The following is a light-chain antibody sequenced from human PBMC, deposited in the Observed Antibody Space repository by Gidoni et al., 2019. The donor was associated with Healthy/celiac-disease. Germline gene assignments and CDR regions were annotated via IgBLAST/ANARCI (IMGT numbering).Light chain of an antibody. V-gene: IGKV1-39*01. CDR2: AAS. CDR1: QSISSY. Sequence: DIQITQSPSSLSASVGDRVTITCRASQSISSYLNWYQQKPGKAPKLLIYAASSMHTGVPPRFSGSGSGTDFTLTISSLQSEDFATYYCQQNNSTLTLTFGGGTKVEIK. CDR3: QQNNSTLTLT. J-gene: IGKJ4*01.